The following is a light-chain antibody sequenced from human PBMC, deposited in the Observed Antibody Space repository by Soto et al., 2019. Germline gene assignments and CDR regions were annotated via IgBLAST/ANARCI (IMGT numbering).Light chain of an antibody. CDR3: QRYGGSPPRP. CDR2: GAS. V-gene: IGKV3-20*01. J-gene: IGKJ1*01. CDR1: QSLLINY. Sequence: EVVLTQSPGTLSLSPGERATLSCRASQSLLINYLAWYQHKPGQAPRLLIYGASSRASGVPDRFSGSGSGTDFTLTITRLEPEDFAVYYCQRYGGSPPRPFGQGTKVEIK.